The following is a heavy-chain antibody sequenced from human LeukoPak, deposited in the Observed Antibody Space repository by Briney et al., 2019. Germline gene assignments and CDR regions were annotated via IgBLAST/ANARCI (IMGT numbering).Heavy chain of an antibody. Sequence: ASVKVSCKASGGTFSSYAISWVRQAPGQGLEWMGGIIPIFGTANYAQKFQGRVTIAADESTSTAYMELSSLRSEDTAVYYCARVDHVDTAMTGYWGQGTLVTVSS. CDR2: IIPIFGTA. CDR1: GGTFSSYA. CDR3: ARVDHVDTAMTGY. V-gene: IGHV1-69*13. D-gene: IGHD5-18*01. J-gene: IGHJ4*02.